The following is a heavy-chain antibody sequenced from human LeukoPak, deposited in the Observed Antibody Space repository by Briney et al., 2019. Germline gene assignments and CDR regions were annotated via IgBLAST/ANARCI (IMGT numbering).Heavy chain of an antibody. J-gene: IGHJ4*02. CDR3: AKDVGYDILTGYYSYASDY. CDR1: GFTFSSYA. V-gene: IGHV3-23*01. D-gene: IGHD3-9*01. CDR2: ISGSGGST. Sequence: AGGSLRLSWAASGFTFSSYAMSWVRQAPGKGLEWVSAISGSGGSTYYADYVTGRFTISRDNSKNTLYLQMNSMRADDTAVYYCAKDVGYDILTGYYSYASDYWGQGTLVTVS.